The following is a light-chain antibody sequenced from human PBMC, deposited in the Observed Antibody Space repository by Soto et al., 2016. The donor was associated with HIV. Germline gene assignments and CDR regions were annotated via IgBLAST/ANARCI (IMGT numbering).Light chain of an antibody. Sequence: DVALTQSPLSLPVTLGQPASISCRSSQSLVHSDGNTYLSWLHQRPGQPPRLLIYQVSNRFSGVPDRFSGSGAGTDFTLKISRVEAEDVGVYYCVHASQLPKTFGQGTKLEIK. CDR3: VHASQLPKT. V-gene: IGKV2-24*01. J-gene: IGKJ1*01. CDR2: QVS. CDR1: QSLVHSDGNTY.